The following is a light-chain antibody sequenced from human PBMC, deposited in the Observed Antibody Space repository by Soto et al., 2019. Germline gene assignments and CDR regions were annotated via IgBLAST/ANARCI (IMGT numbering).Light chain of an antibody. CDR1: SXDVGDYNS. CDR2: DVS. Sequence: QSALAQPRSVSGSPGQSVTVSCIGTSXDVGDYNSVSWYQQHPGKAPKLMIYDVSKRPSGVPDRFSGSKSGNTASLTISGLQAEDEAYYYCCSYVGGYSYVFGIGTKVNIL. CDR3: CSYVGGYSYV. V-gene: IGLV2-11*01. J-gene: IGLJ1*01.